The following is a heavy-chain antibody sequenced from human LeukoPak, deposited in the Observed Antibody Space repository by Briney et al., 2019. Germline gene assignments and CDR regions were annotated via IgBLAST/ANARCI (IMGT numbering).Heavy chain of an antibody. CDR2: IYYSGST. V-gene: IGHV4-31*03. Sequence: SETLSLTCTVSGGSISSGGYYWSWIRQHPGKGLEWIGYIYYSGSTYYNPSLRSRVTISVDTSKNQFSLKLSSVTAADTAVYYCASLLRGYSYGYFGYWGQGTLVTVSS. CDR3: ASLLRGYSYGYFGY. D-gene: IGHD5-18*01. J-gene: IGHJ4*02. CDR1: GGSISSGGYY.